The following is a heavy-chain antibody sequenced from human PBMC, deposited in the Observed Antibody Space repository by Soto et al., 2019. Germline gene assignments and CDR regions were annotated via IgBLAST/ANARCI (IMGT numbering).Heavy chain of an antibody. CDR1: GGSMRDTTYY. Sequence: QLQLQESGPGLVKPSETLSLTCTVSGGSMRDTTYYWGWIRQPPGKGLEWIGNIYYSGSTYYNPSLKSRVTISADRSKNQLSLKLNSVTAADTAVYYCARGQSGFCYWGQGTLVTVSS. V-gene: IGHV4-39*01. D-gene: IGHD3-3*01. CDR3: ARGQSGFCY. J-gene: IGHJ4*02. CDR2: IYYSGST.